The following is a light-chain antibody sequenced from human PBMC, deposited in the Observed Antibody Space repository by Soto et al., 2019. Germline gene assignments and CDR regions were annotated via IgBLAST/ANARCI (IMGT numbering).Light chain of an antibody. CDR3: QQRDSWPLT. V-gene: IGKV3-11*01. CDR2: DVS. J-gene: IGKJ4*01. CDR1: ESVGSD. Sequence: ENVLTQSPATLSLYPGEGATLSCRASESVGSDLAWYQQKPGQPPRLLIYDVSGRATGVPARFSGSGSGTDFTLTISSLEPEDFAVYYCQQRDSWPLTFGGGTKVEIK.